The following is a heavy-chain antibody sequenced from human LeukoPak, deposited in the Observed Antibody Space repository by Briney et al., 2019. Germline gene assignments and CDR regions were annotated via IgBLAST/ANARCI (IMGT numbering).Heavy chain of an antibody. J-gene: IGHJ5*02. D-gene: IGHD1-7*01. V-gene: IGHV1-46*01. CDR3: ARDGGFRIPGTTSPNPYNWFDP. CDR1: GYTFTSYY. Sequence: ASVKVSCKASGYTFTSYYMHWVRQAPGQGLEWMGIINPSGGSTSYAQKFQGRVTMTRDMSTSTVYMELSSLRSEDTAVYYCARDGGFRIPGTTSPNPYNWFDPWGRETLVPVP. CDR2: INPSGGST.